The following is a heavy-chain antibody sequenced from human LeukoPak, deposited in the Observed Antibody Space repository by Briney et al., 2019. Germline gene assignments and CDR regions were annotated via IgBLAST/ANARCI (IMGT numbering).Heavy chain of an antibody. J-gene: IGHJ2*01. CDR1: GFTVSTNY. CDR3: ARSPRIYDSSGYYLVEYFDL. Sequence: GGSLRLSCAASGFTVSTNYMSWVRQAPGKGLEWVSIIYSGGSTSYADSVKGRFTISRDISKNTLFLQMSSLRAEDTAAYYCARSPRIYDSSGYYLVEYFDLWGRGTLVTVSS. CDR2: IYSGGST. V-gene: IGHV3-53*01. D-gene: IGHD3-22*01.